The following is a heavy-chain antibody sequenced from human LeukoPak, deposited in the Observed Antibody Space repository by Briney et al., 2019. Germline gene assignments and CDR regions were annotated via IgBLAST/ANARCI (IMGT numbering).Heavy chain of an antibody. J-gene: IGHJ4*02. D-gene: IGHD3-10*01. CDR2: ITDNGGYT. CDR1: GFTFSNHG. Sequence: GGSLRLSCAASGFTFSNHGMSWVRQAPGKGLEWVSAITDNGGYTYYADSVKGRFTISRDNSKNTLYLQMNSLRGDDTAVYYCVREKSGVDYWGQGTLVTVSS. V-gene: IGHV3-23*01. CDR3: VREKSGVDY.